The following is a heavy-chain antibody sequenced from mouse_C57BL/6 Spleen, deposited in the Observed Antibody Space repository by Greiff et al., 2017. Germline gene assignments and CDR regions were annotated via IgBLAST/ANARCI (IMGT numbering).Heavy chain of an antibody. V-gene: IGHV1-55*01. CDR2: IYPVSGST. CDR3: ARAADGKRYFDY. D-gene: IGHD2-1*01. CDR1: GYTFTSYW. J-gene: IGHJ2*01. Sequence: QVQLQQPGAELVKPGASVKMSCKASGYTFTSYWITWVKQRPGQGLEWIGDIYPVSGSTNYNEKFKSKATLTVDTSSSTAYMQLSSLTSEDSAVSYFARAADGKRYFDYWGQGTTLTVSS.